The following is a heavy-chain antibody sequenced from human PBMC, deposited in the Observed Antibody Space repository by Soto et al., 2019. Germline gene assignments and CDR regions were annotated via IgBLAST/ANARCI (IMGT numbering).Heavy chain of an antibody. V-gene: IGHV3-21*01. CDR1: GFTFSSYS. CDR3: ARVPTVTPIC. CDR2: ISSSSSYI. D-gene: IGHD4-17*01. J-gene: IGHJ4*02. Sequence: PGGSLRLSCAASGFTFSSYSMNWVRQAPGKGLEWVSSISSSSSYIYYADSVKGRFNISRDNAKNSLYLQMNSLRAEDTAVYYCARVPTVTPICWGQGTLVTVSS.